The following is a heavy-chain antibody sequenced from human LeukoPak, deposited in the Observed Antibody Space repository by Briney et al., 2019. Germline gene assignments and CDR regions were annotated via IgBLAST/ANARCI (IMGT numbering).Heavy chain of an antibody. V-gene: IGHV3-30*03. Sequence: GGSLRLSCAASGFTFSSYSMNWVRQAPGKGLEWVAVISYDGSNKYYADSVKGRFTISRDNSKNTLYLQMNSLRAEDTAVYYCARAITYYYDSSGPTEYYFDYWGQGTLVTVSS. CDR3: ARAITYYYDSSGPTEYYFDY. D-gene: IGHD3-22*01. J-gene: IGHJ4*02. CDR1: GFTFSSYS. CDR2: ISYDGSNK.